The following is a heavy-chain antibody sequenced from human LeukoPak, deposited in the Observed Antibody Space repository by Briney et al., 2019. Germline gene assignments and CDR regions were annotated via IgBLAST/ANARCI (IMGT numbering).Heavy chain of an antibody. CDR2: FSGSGGST. CDR3: AKGIRSSVTKLNYFDY. CDR1: GFTFSSYA. J-gene: IGHJ4*02. D-gene: IGHD4-17*01. V-gene: IGHV3-23*01. Sequence: GGSLRLSCVASGFTFSSYAMSWVRQAPGKGLEWVPAFSGSGGSTYSADSVKGRFTISRDNSKNTLYLQMNRLRAEDTAVYYCAKGIRSSVTKLNYFDYWGQGTLVTVSS.